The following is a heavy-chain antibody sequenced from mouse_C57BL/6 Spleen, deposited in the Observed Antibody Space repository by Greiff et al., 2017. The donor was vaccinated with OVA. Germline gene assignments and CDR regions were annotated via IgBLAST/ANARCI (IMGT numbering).Heavy chain of an antibody. CDR3: ASGTGTDFDY. V-gene: IGHV2-2*01. D-gene: IGHD4-1*01. J-gene: IGHJ2*01. Sequence: VQLVESGPGLVQPSQSLSITCTVSGFSLTSYGVHWVRQSPGKGLEWLGVIWGGGSTDYNAAFISRLSISKDNSKSQVFFKMNSLQADDTAIYYCASGTGTDFDYWGQGTTLTVSS. CDR2: IWGGGST. CDR1: GFSLTSYG.